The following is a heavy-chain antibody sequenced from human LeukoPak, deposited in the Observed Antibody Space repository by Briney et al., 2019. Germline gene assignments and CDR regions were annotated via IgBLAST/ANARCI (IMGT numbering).Heavy chain of an antibody. CDR1: GFTFSTYA. V-gene: IGHV3-23*01. CDR3: VKDRKPDSRYNFDY. Sequence: GGSLRLSCAASGFTFSTYAMNWVRQAPGKGLEWASLIIANSGVINYADSVKGRFTISRDNSKITLYLQMNSLRAEDTATYFCVKDRKPDSRYNFDYWGRGTLVTVSS. CDR2: IIANSGVI. D-gene: IGHD5-12*01. J-gene: IGHJ4*02.